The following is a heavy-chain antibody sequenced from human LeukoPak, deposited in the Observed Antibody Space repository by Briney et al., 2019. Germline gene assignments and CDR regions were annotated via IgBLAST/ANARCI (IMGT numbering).Heavy chain of an antibody. J-gene: IGHJ4*02. CDR2: IGTSGNYI. CDR3: NNFDD. CDR1: GFTFSSYS. Sequence: GGSLRLSCAASGFTFSSYSMNLVRQAPGKGLEWVSSIGTSGNYIYYADSVRGRFTISRDNAKNSLYLQMNSLRAEDTAIYYCNNFDDWGQGTLVTVSS. V-gene: IGHV3-21*01.